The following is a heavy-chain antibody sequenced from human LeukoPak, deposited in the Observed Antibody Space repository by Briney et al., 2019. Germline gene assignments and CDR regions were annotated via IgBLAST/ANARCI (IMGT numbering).Heavy chain of an antibody. V-gene: IGHV4-4*02. CDR1: GGSISSTNW. D-gene: IGHD6-19*01. Sequence: SETLSLTCGVSGGSISSTNWWTWVPQPPGKGLEWIGVVHLDGKTNYKPSLQSRLTMSVDFSETHISLKLTSVTAADTAVYYSAREGCPYRTHDYSGQGTLVTVSS. CDR3: AREGCPYRTHDY. CDR2: VHLDGKT. J-gene: IGHJ4*02.